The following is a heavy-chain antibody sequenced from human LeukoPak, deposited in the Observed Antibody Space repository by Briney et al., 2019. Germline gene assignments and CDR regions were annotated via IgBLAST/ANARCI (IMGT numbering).Heavy chain of an antibody. CDR3: ARAGGWFGEYHYYYMDV. J-gene: IGHJ6*03. CDR1: RFTFSSYW. V-gene: IGHV3-7*01. CDR2: IKQEGSEK. D-gene: IGHD3-10*01. Sequence: GGSPRLSCAASRFTFSSYWLSWVRQAPGKGLEGGANIKQEGSEKYYVDSVKGRFTISRDNATTSLYLQMNSLRAEDTAVYYCARAGGWFGEYHYYYMDVWGKGTTVTVFS.